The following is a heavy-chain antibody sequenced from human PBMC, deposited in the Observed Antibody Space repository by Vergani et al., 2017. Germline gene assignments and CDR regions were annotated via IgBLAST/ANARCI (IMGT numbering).Heavy chain of an antibody. CDR1: VFTFSSYW. J-gene: IGHJ3*01. V-gene: IGHV3-7*01. CDR2: IKQDGSEK. Sequence: EVQLVESGGGLVQPGGSLRLSCAASVFTFSSYWMSWVRQAPGKGLEWVANIKQDGSEKYHVDSVKGRFTISRDNAKNSLYLDMSSLRAEDTAVYYCVRDVRVSRTWGQGTLVAVSS. CDR3: VRDVRVSRT.